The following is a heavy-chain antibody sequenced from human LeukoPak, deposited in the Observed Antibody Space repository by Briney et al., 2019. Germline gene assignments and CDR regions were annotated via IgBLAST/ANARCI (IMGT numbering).Heavy chain of an antibody. D-gene: IGHD2-15*01. CDR1: GFTFSSYA. V-gene: IGHV3-23*01. CDR3: AKDNCSGGSCDFDY. Sequence: GGSLRLSCAASGFTFSSYAMSWVRQAPGKGLEWVSAISGSGGSTYYADSVKGWFTISRDNSKNTLYLQMNSLRAEDTAVYYCAKDNCSGGSCDFDYWGQGTLVTVSS. J-gene: IGHJ4*02. CDR2: ISGSGGST.